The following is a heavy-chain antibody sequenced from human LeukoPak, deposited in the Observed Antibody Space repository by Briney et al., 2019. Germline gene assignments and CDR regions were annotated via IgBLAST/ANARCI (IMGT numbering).Heavy chain of an antibody. V-gene: IGHV4-61*01. CDR1: GGSVSSGSYY. J-gene: IGHJ3*02. CDR2: IYYSGST. CDR3: ARDLVGAKTAFDI. Sequence: SETLSLTCTVSGGSVSSGSYYWSWIRQPPGKGLEWIGYIYYSGSTNYNPSLKSRVTISVDTSKSQLSLKLSSVTAADTAVYYCARDLVGAKTAFDIWGQGTMVTVSS. D-gene: IGHD1-26*01.